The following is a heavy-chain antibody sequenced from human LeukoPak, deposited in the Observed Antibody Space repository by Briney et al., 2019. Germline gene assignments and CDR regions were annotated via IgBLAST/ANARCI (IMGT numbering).Heavy chain of an antibody. CDR2: IRYDGSNK. D-gene: IGHD3-3*01. CDR1: GFTFSSYG. CDR3: AKGSKEVLFTRDHCMDV. V-gene: IGHV3-30*02. Sequence: GGSLRLSCAASGFTFSSYGMHWVRQAPGKGLEWVAFIRYDGSNKYYADSVKGRFTISRDNSKNTLYLQMNSLRAEDTAVYYCAKGSKEVLFTRDHCMDVWGKGTAVTISS. J-gene: IGHJ6*03.